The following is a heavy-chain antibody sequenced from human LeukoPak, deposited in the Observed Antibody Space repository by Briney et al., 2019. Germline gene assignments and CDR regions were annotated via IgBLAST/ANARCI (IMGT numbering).Heavy chain of an antibody. CDR1: GFTFSSYW. CDR2: INHNGNVN. V-gene: IGHV3-7*03. Sequence: GGSLRLSCAASGFTFSSYWMNWARQAPGKGLEWVASINHNGNVNYYADSVKGRFTISRDNSKNTLYLQINSLRAEDTALYYCAKGTNNGRPNSFFPHGMDVWGQGTTVTVSS. J-gene: IGHJ6*02. CDR3: AKGTNNGRPNSFFPHGMDV. D-gene: IGHD2-8*01.